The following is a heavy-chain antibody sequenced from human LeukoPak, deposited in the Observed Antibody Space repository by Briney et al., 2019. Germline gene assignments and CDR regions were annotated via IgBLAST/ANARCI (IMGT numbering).Heavy chain of an antibody. J-gene: IGHJ5*02. V-gene: IGHV1-2*02. CDR1: GYTFTDYY. CDR2: INPNSGGT. CDR3: ARLAVAGTGWFDP. Sequence: EASVKVSCKTSGYTFTDYYMHWVRQAPGQGLEWMGWINPNSGGTNYAQKFQGRVTMTRDTSISTAYMELSSLRSDDTAVYYCARLAVAGTGWFDPWGQGTLVTVSS. D-gene: IGHD6-19*01.